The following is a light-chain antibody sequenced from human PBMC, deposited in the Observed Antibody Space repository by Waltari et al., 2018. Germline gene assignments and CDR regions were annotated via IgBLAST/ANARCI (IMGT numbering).Light chain of an antibody. Sequence: EIVMTQSPATLSVSPGERATLSCRASQSVSSNLAWYQQKPGQAPRLLFYGASTRATGIPTRFSGSGSGTEFTLTISSLQSEDFAVYYCQQYNNWPDTFGQ. CDR3: QQYNNWPDT. V-gene: IGKV3-15*01. J-gene: IGKJ2*01. CDR2: GAS. CDR1: QSVSSN.